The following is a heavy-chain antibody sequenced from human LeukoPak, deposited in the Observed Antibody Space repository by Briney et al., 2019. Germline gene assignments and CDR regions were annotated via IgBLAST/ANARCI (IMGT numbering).Heavy chain of an antibody. CDR1: GFTFSNYA. Sequence: PGASLRLSCAASGFTFSNYAMTWVRQAPGKGLEWVSALSGSGNGTYYADSVKGRFTTSRDNSKNTLYLRMNSLRAEDTAVYYCAKDTAALSFVIDSWGQGTLVTVSS. D-gene: IGHD2-15*01. V-gene: IGHV3-23*01. CDR2: LSGSGNGT. J-gene: IGHJ4*02. CDR3: AKDTAALSFVIDS.